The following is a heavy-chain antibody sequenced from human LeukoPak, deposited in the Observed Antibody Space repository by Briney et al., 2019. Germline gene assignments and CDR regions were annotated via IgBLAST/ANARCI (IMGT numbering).Heavy chain of an antibody. CDR3: ARGGYSSSWYISRDY. CDR1: AFTFSSYW. Sequence: PGGSLRLSCAASAFTFSSYWMTWVRQAPGKGLEWVANIKEDGSEKYYVDSVKGRFTISRDNAKNSLYLQMNSLRAEGTAVYYCARGGYSSSWYISRDYWGQGTLVTVSS. D-gene: IGHD6-13*01. CDR2: IKEDGSEK. V-gene: IGHV3-7*01. J-gene: IGHJ4*02.